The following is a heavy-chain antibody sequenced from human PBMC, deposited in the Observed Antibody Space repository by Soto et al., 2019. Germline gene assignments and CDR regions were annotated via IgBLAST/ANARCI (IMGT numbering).Heavy chain of an antibody. CDR3: ARVRQLVLNFDY. CDR2: IYYSGST. D-gene: IGHD6-6*01. CDR1: GGSISSYY. V-gene: IGHV4-59*01. J-gene: IGHJ4*02. Sequence: SETLSLTCTVSGGSISSYYWSWIRQPPGKGLEWIGYIYYSGSTNYNPSLKSRVTISVDTSKNQFSLKLSSVTAADTAVYYCARVRQLVLNFDYWGQGTLATVSS.